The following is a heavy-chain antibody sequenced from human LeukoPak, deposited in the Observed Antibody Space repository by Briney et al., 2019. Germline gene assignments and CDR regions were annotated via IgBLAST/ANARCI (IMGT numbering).Heavy chain of an antibody. V-gene: IGHV4-59*12. J-gene: IGHJ5*02. D-gene: IGHD3-10*01. Sequence: SETLSLTCTVSGGSISSYYWSWIRQPPGKGLEWIGYIYYSGSTNYNPSLKSRVTISVDTSKNQFSLKLSSVTAADTAVYYCAREGGLVRDLPWFDPWGQGTLVTVSS. CDR3: AREGGLVRDLPWFDP. CDR2: IYYSGST. CDR1: GGSISSYY.